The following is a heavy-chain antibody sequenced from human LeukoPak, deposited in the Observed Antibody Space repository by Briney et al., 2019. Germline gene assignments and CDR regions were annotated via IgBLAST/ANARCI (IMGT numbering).Heavy chain of an antibody. Sequence: ASVKVSCKASGYTFTGYYMHWVRQAPGQGLEWMGRINPNGGGTNYAQKFQGRVTMTRDTSISTAYMELSRLRSDDTAVYYCAREYYYDSSGYFRAFDYWGQGTLVTVSS. CDR3: AREYYYDSSGYFRAFDY. V-gene: IGHV1-2*06. J-gene: IGHJ4*02. CDR2: INPNGGGT. CDR1: GYTFTGYY. D-gene: IGHD3-22*01.